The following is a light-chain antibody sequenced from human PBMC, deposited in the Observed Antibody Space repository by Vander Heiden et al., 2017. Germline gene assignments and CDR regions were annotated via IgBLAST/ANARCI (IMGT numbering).Light chain of an antibody. Sequence: EILLTQSSCTLSLSPGESANLSCRASQSVNNNYLAWYQQKPGQAPRVLIYGASIRATGMPVRFSGSGSGTDFTLTISRLEPEDFAVYSCQQYGSSPFTFGQGTKLEIK. CDR2: GAS. V-gene: IGKV3-20*01. CDR3: QQYGSSPFT. CDR1: QSVNNNY. J-gene: IGKJ2*01.